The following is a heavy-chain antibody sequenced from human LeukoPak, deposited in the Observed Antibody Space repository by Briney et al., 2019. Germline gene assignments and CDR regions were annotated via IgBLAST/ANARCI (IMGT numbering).Heavy chain of an antibody. CDR3: AIHPSDSSGYFSY. V-gene: IGHV4-59*01. D-gene: IGHD3-22*01. J-gene: IGHJ4*02. CDR1: GGSISSYY. CDR2: IYYSGST. Sequence: PSETLSLTCTVSGGSISSYYWSWIRQPPGKGLEWIGYIYYSGSTNYNPSLKSRVTISVDTSKNQFSLKLSSVTAADTAVYYCAIHPSDSSGYFSYWGQGALVTVSS.